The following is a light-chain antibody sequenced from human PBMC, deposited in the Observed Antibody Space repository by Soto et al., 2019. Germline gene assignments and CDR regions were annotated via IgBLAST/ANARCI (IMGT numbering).Light chain of an antibody. CDR2: DVS. V-gene: IGLV2-11*01. Sequence: QSALTQPRSVSGSPGQSVTISCTGTSSDVGGYNYVSWYQQHPGKAPKLMIYDVSKRPSGVPDRFSGSKSGNTASLTISGLQDEDEADYYCCSYAGSYTWGFGGGTKLTVL. CDR1: SSDVGGYNY. J-gene: IGLJ2*01. CDR3: CSYAGSYTWG.